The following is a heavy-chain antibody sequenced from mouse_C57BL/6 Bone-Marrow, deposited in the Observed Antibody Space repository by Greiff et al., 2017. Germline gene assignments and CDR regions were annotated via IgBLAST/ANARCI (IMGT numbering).Heavy chain of an antibody. Sequence: QVQLKQSGPELVKPGASVKLSCKASGYTFTSYDLNWVKQRPGQGLAWIGWIYPRDGSTKYNEKFKGKATLTVDTSSSTAYMELHSLTSEDSAVYFCARDYGSSYWYFDVWGTGTTVTGSS. V-gene: IGHV1-85*01. CDR3: ARDYGSSYWYFDV. D-gene: IGHD1-1*01. J-gene: IGHJ1*03. CDR2: IYPRDGST. CDR1: GYTFTSYD.